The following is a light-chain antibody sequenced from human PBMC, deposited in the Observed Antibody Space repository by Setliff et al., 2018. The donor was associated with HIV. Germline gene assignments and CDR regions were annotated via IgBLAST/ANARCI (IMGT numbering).Light chain of an antibody. J-gene: IGLJ1*01. CDR2: EVS. CDR1: SSDVGGYNY. Sequence: QSALPQPASVSGSPGQSITISCTGTSSDVGGYNYVSWYQQHPGKAPKLMIYEVSNRPSGVSNRFSGSKSGNTASLTISGLQAEDEADYYCSSYTTDSGVFGTGTKVTVL. V-gene: IGLV2-14*01. CDR3: SSYTTDSGV.